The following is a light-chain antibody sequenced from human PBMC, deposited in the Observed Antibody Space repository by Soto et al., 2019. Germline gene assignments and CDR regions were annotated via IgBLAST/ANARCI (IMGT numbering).Light chain of an antibody. Sequence: QSVLTQPPSASGTPGQRVTISCSGSSSNIGSNYVYWYQQHPGTAPKLLIYRNNQRPSGVPARFSGSKSGTSAPLAISALRSEHEANYYCAAGDDSLSGAVFGGGTQLTVL. CDR1: SSNIGSNY. J-gene: IGLJ7*01. V-gene: IGLV1-47*01. CDR2: RNN. CDR3: AAGDDSLSGAV.